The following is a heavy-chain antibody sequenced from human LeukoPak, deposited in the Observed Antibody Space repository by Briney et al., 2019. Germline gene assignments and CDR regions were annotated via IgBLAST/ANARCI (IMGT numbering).Heavy chain of an antibody. J-gene: IGHJ5*02. V-gene: IGHV3-23*01. CDR1: GFTFSSYG. CDR3: AKLPTTVTTMGWFDP. Sequence: GGSLRLSCAASGFTFSSYGMSWVRQAPGKGLEWVSAISGSGGSTYYADSVKGRFTISRDNSKNTLYLQMNSLRAEDTAVYYCAKLPTTVTTMGWFDPWGQGTLVTVSS. CDR2: ISGSGGST. D-gene: IGHD4-17*01.